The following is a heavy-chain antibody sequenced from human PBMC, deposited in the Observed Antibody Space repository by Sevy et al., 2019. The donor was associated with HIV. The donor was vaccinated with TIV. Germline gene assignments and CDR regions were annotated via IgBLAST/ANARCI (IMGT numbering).Heavy chain of an antibody. J-gene: IGHJ3*02. CDR1: GYSFTSYW. D-gene: IGHD3-22*01. CDR2: IYPGDSDT. Sequence: GESLKISCKGSGYSFTSYWIGWVRQMPGKGLEWMGIIYPGDSDTRYSPSFQGQVTISADKSISTAYLQWSSLKAWDTAMYYCARHRIPDYYDSSVPYHSGAFDIWGQGTMVTVSS. V-gene: IGHV5-51*01. CDR3: ARHRIPDYYDSSVPYHSGAFDI.